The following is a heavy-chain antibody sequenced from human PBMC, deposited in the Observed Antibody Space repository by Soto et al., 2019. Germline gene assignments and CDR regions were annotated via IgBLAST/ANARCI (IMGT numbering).Heavy chain of an antibody. Sequence: LRLSCAASGFTFSSYSMNWVRQAPGKGLEWVSYISSSSSNIYYADSVKGRFTISRDNAKNSLYLQMNSLRDEDTAVYYCASNLKEIDYYYYGMDVWGQGTTVTV. CDR2: ISSSSSNI. V-gene: IGHV3-48*02. J-gene: IGHJ6*02. CDR1: GFTFSSYS. D-gene: IGHD1-20*01. CDR3: ASNLKEIDYYYYGMDV.